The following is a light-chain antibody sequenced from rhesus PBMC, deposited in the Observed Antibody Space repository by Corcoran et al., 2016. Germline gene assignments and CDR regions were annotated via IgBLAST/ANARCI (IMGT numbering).Light chain of an antibody. J-gene: IGKJ3*01. Sequence: DIQMTQSPSSLSASVGDKVTITCRASQGISSWLAWYQQKPGKAPKLLISTASRLQTGVPSRLSGSGSDTDFTLTLSSLQPEDFATYYCLQYHKSPFTFGPGTKLDIK. CDR1: QGISSW. CDR3: LQYHKSPFT. V-gene: IGKV1-21*01. CDR2: TAS.